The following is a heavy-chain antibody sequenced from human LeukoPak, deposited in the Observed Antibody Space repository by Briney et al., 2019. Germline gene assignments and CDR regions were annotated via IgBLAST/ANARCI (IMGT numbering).Heavy chain of an antibody. CDR1: GGTFSSYA. V-gene: IGHV1-69*13. CDR3: AREGNVWGSYRSIHYYYYGMDV. J-gene: IGHJ6*02. Sequence: AXSVKVSCEASGGTFSSYAISWVRQAPGQGLEWMGGIIPIFGAANYAQKFQGRVTITADESTSTAYMELSSLRSEDTAVYYCAREGNVWGSYRSIHYYYYGMDVWGQGTTVTVSS. D-gene: IGHD3-16*02. CDR2: IIPIFGAA.